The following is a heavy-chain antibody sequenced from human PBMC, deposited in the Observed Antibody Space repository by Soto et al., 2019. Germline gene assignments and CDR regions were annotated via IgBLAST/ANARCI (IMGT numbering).Heavy chain of an antibody. CDR3: ARASNYYDSLNWFDP. CDR2: ISSSSRTI. V-gene: IGHV3-48*02. Sequence: EVQLVDSGGGLVQPGGSLRLSCAASGFTFSSYSMNWVRQAPVKGLEWVSYISSSSRTIYYADSVKGRFTISRDNAKNSLYLQMNSLRDEDTAVYYCARASNYYDSLNWFDPWGQGTLVTVSS. D-gene: IGHD3-22*01. CDR1: GFTFSSYS. J-gene: IGHJ5*02.